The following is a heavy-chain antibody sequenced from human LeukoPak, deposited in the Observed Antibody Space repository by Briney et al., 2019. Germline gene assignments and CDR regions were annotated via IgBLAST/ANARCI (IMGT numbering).Heavy chain of an antibody. CDR3: ARARVLRFLEWPKSTAYAFDI. J-gene: IGHJ3*02. D-gene: IGHD3-3*01. CDR1: GASISSYY. Sequence: PSETLSLTCTVSGASISSYYWSWIRQPPGKTLEWIGYIYSSGSTNYNPSLKSRVTISVDTSNNQFSLKLSSVTAADTAVYYCARARVLRFLEWPKSTAYAFDIWGQGTMVTVSS. CDR2: IYSSGST. V-gene: IGHV4-59*01.